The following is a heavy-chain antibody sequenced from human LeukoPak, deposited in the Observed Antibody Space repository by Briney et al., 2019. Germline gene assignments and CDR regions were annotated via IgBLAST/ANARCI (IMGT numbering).Heavy chain of an antibody. CDR3: ARHTYYYDARSSYPYYYGMDV. D-gene: IGHD3-10*01. J-gene: IGHJ6*02. V-gene: IGHV4-30-2*01. CDR1: GGSISSGGYY. CDR2: IYHSGST. Sequence: SETLSLTCTVSGGSISSGGYYWSWIRQPPGKGLEWIGYIYHSGSTYYNPSLKSRVTISVDTSKNQFSLRLSSVTAADTAVYYCARHTYYYDARSSYPYYYGMDVWGQGTTVTVSS.